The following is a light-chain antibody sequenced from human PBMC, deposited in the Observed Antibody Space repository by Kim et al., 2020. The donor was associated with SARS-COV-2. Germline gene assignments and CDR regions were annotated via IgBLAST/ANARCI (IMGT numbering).Light chain of an antibody. CDR3: GSFTGSSYV. J-gene: IGLJ1*01. Sequence: QSALTQPPSASGSPGQSVIISCTGTRSDVGGYNYVSWYQQYPGKAPKLMIYEVSKRPSGVPDRFSGSKYGNTASLTVSGLQAEDEADYYCGSFTGSSYVFGTGTKVTVL. CDR1: RSDVGGYNY. CDR2: EVS. V-gene: IGLV2-8*01.